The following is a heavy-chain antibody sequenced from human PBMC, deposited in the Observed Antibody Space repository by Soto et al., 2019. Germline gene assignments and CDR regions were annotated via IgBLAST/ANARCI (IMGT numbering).Heavy chain of an antibody. Sequence: GGSLRLSCAASGFTFSSYAMSWVRQAPGKGLEWVSAISGSGGSTYYADSVKGRFTISRDNSKNTLYLQMNSLRAEDTAVYYCARYSGSYYVKVSAFDIWGQGTMVTVSS. CDR2: ISGSGGST. CDR3: ARYSGSYYVKVSAFDI. J-gene: IGHJ3*02. D-gene: IGHD1-26*01. V-gene: IGHV3-23*01. CDR1: GFTFSSYA.